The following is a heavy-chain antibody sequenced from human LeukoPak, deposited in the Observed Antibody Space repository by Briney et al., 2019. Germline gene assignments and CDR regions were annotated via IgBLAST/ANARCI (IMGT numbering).Heavy chain of an antibody. CDR2: ISYDGSNK. Sequence: TGGSLRLSCAASGFTFSSYAMSWVRQAPGKGLEWVAVISYDGSNKYYADSVKGRFTISRDNSKNTLYLQMNSLRAEDTAVYYCAKNRVSQWLVPVDYWGQGTLVTVSS. CDR3: AKNRVSQWLVPVDY. CDR1: GFTFSSYA. D-gene: IGHD6-19*01. J-gene: IGHJ4*02. V-gene: IGHV3-30*18.